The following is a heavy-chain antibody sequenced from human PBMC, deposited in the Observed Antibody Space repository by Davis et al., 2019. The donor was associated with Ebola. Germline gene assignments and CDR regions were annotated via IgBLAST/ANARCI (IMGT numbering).Heavy chain of an antibody. CDR2: INTSDGFT. CDR3: GKGKLEELDY. D-gene: IGHD1/OR15-1a*01. J-gene: IGHJ4*02. V-gene: IGHV1-46*01. Sequence: SVKVSCKASGYRFTSYYMHWVRQAPGHGLEWMGTINTSDGFTSYAQDFQGRVTMTRDTSTSTVHMDLRSLRSEDTAVYYCGKGKLEELDYWGQGTLVTVSS. CDR1: GYRFTSYY.